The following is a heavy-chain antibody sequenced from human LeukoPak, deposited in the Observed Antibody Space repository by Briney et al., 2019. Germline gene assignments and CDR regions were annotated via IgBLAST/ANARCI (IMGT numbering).Heavy chain of an antibody. Sequence: SVKVSCKASGGTFSSYAINWVRQAPGQGLEWMGGNIPIFGTANYAQKFQGRVTITTDESTSTAYMELSSLRSEDTAVYYCARGGVVVPAAIHNWFDPWGQGTLVTVSS. CDR1: GGTFSSYA. D-gene: IGHD2-2*01. J-gene: IGHJ5*02. CDR3: ARGGVVVPAAIHNWFDP. CDR2: NIPIFGTA. V-gene: IGHV1-69*05.